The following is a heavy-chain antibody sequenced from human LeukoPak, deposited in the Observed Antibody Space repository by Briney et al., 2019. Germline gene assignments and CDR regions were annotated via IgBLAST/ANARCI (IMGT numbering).Heavy chain of an antibody. Sequence: PGGSLRLSCAASGFTFSSYAMHWVRRAPGKGLEWVAVISYDGSNKYYADSVKGRFTISRDNSKNTLYLQMNSLRAEDTAVYYSVRGRVTYCGGDCKSFDYWGQGTLVTVSS. J-gene: IGHJ4*02. V-gene: IGHV3-30*04. CDR1: GFTFSSYA. D-gene: IGHD2-21*02. CDR3: VRGRVTYCGGDCKSFDY. CDR2: ISYDGSNK.